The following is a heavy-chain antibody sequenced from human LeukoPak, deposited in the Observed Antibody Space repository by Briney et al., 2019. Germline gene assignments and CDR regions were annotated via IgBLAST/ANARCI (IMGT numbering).Heavy chain of an antibody. CDR1: GYSFSSYW. CDR2: IYPEDSDT. V-gene: IGHV5-51*01. Sequence: GESLKISCKGSGYSFSSYWIGWGRQMPGTGLEWMGVIYPEDSDTKYSPSFQGQVTISADQSINTAYLQWSSLKASDTAIYHCARTGGTGDYGFYYYYYGMDVWGQGTTVTVSS. CDR3: ARTGGTGDYGFYYYYYGMDV. J-gene: IGHJ6*02. D-gene: IGHD4-17*01.